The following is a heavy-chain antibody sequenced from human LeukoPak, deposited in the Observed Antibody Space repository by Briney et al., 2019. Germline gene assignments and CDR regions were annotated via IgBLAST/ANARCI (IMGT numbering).Heavy chain of an antibody. CDR3: ARGDPTVTTKQNFDY. J-gene: IGHJ4*02. D-gene: IGHD4-17*01. CDR1: GFSFSNYD. CDR2: IWYDGSNK. V-gene: IGHV3-33*01. Sequence: GRSLRLSCAASGFSFSNYDMHWVRQAPGKGLEWVAVIWYDGSNKYYADSVKGRFTISGDNSKNTLYLQMNSLRVEDTAVYYCARGDPTVTTKQNFDYWGQGTLVTVSS.